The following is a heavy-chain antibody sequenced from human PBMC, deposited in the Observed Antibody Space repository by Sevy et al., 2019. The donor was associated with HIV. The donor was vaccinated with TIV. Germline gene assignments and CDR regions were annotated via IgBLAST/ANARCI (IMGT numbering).Heavy chain of an antibody. CDR2: FDPEDGET. CDR1: GYTLNQLS. Sequence: ASVKVSCKVSGYTLNQLSMHWVRQAAGKGLEWMGSFDPEDGETAYAQKFQGRVTMTEDTSIDTAYMELSSLRSEDTAGYYCATTKDYYESSGSPVDYWGQGTLVTVSS. CDR3: ATTKDYYESSGSPVDY. V-gene: IGHV1-24*01. D-gene: IGHD3-22*01. J-gene: IGHJ4*02.